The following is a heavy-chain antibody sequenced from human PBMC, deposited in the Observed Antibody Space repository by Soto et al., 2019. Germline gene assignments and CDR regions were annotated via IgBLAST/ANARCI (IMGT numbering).Heavy chain of an antibody. CDR2: IVVGSGNT. J-gene: IGHJ4*02. Sequence: SVKVSCKASGFTFTSSAVQWVRQARGQRLEWIGWIVVGSGNTNYAQKFQERVTITRDMSTSTAYMELSSLRSEDTAVYYCAADFDYSNYHMVFDYCGQGTLVTVSS. CDR1: GFTFTSSA. D-gene: IGHD4-4*01. CDR3: AADFDYSNYHMVFDY. V-gene: IGHV1-58*01.